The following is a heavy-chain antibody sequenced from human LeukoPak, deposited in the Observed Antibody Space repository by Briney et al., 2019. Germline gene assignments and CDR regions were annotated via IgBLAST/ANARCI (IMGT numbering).Heavy chain of an antibody. Sequence: GGSLRLSCAASGFTFSSYGMHWVRQAPGKGLEWVAFIRYDGSNKYYADSVKGRFTISRDNSKNTLYLQMNSLRAEDTAVYYCAKDLEGHTRPIQLWLPSDVWGKGTTVTISS. CDR3: AKDLEGHTRPIQLWLPSDV. J-gene: IGHJ6*04. V-gene: IGHV3-30*02. D-gene: IGHD5-18*01. CDR1: GFTFSSYG. CDR2: IRYDGSNK.